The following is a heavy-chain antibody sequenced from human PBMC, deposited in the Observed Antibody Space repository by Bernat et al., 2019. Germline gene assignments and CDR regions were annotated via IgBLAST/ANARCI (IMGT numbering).Heavy chain of an antibody. D-gene: IGHD5-24*01. CDR2: IWYDGSNK. J-gene: IGHJ4*02. CDR1: GFTFSSYG. V-gene: IGHV3-33*01. Sequence: QVQLVESGGGVVQPGRSLRLSCAASGFTFSSYGMHWVRQAPGKGLEWVAVIWYDGSNKYYVDSVKGRFTISRYNSKNTLYLQMNSLRAEDTAVYYCARVGDGYNYFDYWGQGTLVTVSS. CDR3: ARVGDGYNYFDY.